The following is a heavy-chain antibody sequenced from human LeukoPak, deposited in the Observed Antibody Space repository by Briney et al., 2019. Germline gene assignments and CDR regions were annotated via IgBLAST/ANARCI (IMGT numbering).Heavy chain of an antibody. CDR2: ISTSSIYI. CDR1: GFTFSSYT. D-gene: IGHD1-1*01. V-gene: IGHV3-21*04. J-gene: IGHJ4*02. CDR3: AKSNIPVPGPYYFDY. Sequence: GGSLRLSCAASGFTFSSYTMNWVRQAPGKGLEWVSSISTSSIYIYYADSVKGRFTISRDNAKNSLYLQMNSLRAEDTAVYYCAKSNIPVPGPYYFDYWGQGTLVTVSS.